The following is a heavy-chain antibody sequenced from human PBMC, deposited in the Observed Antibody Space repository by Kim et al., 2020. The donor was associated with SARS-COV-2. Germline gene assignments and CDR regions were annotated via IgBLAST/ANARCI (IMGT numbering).Heavy chain of an antibody. Sequence: ASVKVSCKASGYTFTSYGISWVRQAPGQGPEWLGWISAYNGHTNHAQKLQGRVIMTTDTSTSTAYMELRSLRSDETAVYYFARDRGYDGDSGVFDIWGQGTMVTVSS. CDR2: ISAYNGHT. CDR3: ARDRGYDGDSGVFDI. J-gene: IGHJ3*02. D-gene: IGHD5-12*01. V-gene: IGHV1-18*01. CDR1: GYTFTSYG.